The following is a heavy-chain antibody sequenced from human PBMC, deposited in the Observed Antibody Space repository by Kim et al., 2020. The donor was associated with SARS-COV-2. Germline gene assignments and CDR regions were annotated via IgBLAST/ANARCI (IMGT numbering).Heavy chain of an antibody. CDR1: GGSFSGYY. V-gene: IGHV4-34*01. CDR3: ARGLSTIAARPYLQYGMDV. J-gene: IGHJ6*01. CDR2: INHSGST. Sequence: SETLSLTCAVYGGSFSGYYWSWIRQPPGKGLEWIGEINHSGSTNYNPSLKSRVTISVDTSKNQFSLKLSSVTAADTAVYYCARGLSTIAARPYLQYGMDV. D-gene: IGHD6-6*01.